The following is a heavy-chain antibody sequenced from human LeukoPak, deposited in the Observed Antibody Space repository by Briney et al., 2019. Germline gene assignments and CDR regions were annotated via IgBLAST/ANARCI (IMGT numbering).Heavy chain of an antibody. D-gene: IGHD2-15*01. CDR3: ARDLSYCSGGSCYSSGY. CDR1: GYSIRSGYY. J-gene: IGHJ4*02. CDR2: IDHSGST. Sequence: SETLSLTCTVSGYSIRSGYYWGWIRQPPGKGLEWIGSIDHSGSTYYIPSLKSRVTISVDTSKNQFSLELSSVTAADTAVYYCARDLSYCSGGSCYSSGYWGQGTLVTVSS. V-gene: IGHV4-38-2*02.